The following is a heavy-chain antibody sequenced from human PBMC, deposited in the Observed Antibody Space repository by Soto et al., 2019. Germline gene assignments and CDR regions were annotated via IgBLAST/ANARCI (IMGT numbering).Heavy chain of an antibody. CDR1: GGTFRNHV. Sequence: SVKVSCKASGGTFRNHVFNWVRQAPGQGLEWMGGIIPIIGTPNYAQRFQGRVTITADASTNTVYLEVSSLRSQDTAVYYCARDLEFRDGNISHLDYWGQGTLVTVSS. J-gene: IGHJ4*02. V-gene: IGHV1-69*13. CDR2: IIPIIGTP. D-gene: IGHD3-10*01. CDR3: ARDLEFRDGNISHLDY.